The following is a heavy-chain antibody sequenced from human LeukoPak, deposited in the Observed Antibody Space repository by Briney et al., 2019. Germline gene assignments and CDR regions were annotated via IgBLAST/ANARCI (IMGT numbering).Heavy chain of an antibody. CDR3: ARDLAVTMSYYYYGMDV. J-gene: IGHJ6*02. CDR2: IYTSGST. V-gene: IGHV4-4*07. D-gene: IGHD4-17*01. CDR1: GGSISSYY. Sequence: SETLSLTCTVTGGSISSYYWSWIRQPAGKGLEWIGRIYTSGSTNYNPSLKSRVTMSVDTSKNQFSLKLSSVTAADTAVYYCARDLAVTMSYYYYGMDVWGQGTTVTVSS.